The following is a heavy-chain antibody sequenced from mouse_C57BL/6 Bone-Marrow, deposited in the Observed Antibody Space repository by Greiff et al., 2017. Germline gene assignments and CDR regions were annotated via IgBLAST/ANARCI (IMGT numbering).Heavy chain of an antibody. V-gene: IGHV1-15*01. Sequence: QVQLQQSGAELVRPGASVTLSCKASGYTFTDYEMHWVKQTPVHGLEWIGAIDPETGGTAYNQKFKGKALLTADKSSSTAYMELRSLTSEDSAVYYCTRYDYDGYFDVWGTGTTVTVSS. CDR2: IDPETGGT. CDR3: TRYDYDGYFDV. D-gene: IGHD2-4*01. CDR1: GYTFTDYE. J-gene: IGHJ1*03.